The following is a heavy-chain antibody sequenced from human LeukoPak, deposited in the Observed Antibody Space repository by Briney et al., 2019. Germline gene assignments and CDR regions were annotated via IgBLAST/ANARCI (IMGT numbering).Heavy chain of an antibody. Sequence: GRSLRLSCAASGFTFSSYGMHWVRQAPGKGLEWVAVMSYDGSNKDYADSVKGRFTISRDNYKNTLYVQMSSLRAEDTAVYYCAKDSSGGWLRSYYFDSWGQGTLVTVSS. D-gene: IGHD5-24*01. CDR2: MSYDGSNK. J-gene: IGHJ4*02. CDR3: AKDSSGGWLRSYYFDS. CDR1: GFTFSSYG. V-gene: IGHV3-30*18.